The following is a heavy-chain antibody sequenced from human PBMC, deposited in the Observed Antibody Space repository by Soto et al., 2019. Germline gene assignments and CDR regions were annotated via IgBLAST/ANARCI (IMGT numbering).Heavy chain of an antibody. D-gene: IGHD3-10*01. Sequence: GESLKISCAASGFTFSNAWMSWVRQAPGKGLEWVGRIKSKTDGGTTDYAAPVKGRFTISRDDSKNTLYLQMNSLKTEDTAVYYCTTDPPGSTDDYWGQGTLVTVSS. CDR1: GFTFSNAW. J-gene: IGHJ4*02. CDR3: TTDPPGSTDDY. V-gene: IGHV3-15*01. CDR2: IKSKTDGGTT.